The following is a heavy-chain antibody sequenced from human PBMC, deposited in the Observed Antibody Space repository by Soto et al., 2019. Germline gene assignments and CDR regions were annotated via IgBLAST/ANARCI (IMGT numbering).Heavy chain of an antibody. J-gene: IGHJ4*02. D-gene: IGHD3-22*01. CDR1: GYSISSGYY. Sequence: SETLSLTCDVSGYSISSGYYWGWIRQPPGKGLEWIGSIYHSGSTYYNPSLKSRVTISVDTSKNQFSLKLSSVTAADTAVYYCARDSYDSSGYYDYWGQGTLVTVSS. V-gene: IGHV4-38-2*02. CDR2: IYHSGST. CDR3: ARDSYDSSGYYDY.